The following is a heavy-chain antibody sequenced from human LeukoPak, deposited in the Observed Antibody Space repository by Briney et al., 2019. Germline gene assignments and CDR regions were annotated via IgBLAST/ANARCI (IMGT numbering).Heavy chain of an antibody. CDR1: GFTFSTDN. CDR3: ARDKGLAIRAYDI. CDR2: IDAGGNYI. Sequence: GGSLRLSCVASGFTFSTDNMNWVRQAPGKGLDWVAFIDAGGNYIQYADSVKGRFIISRDNAQNSLFLEVNSLRVEDTAVYYCARDKGLAIRAYDIWGQGTVVTVSS. J-gene: IGHJ3*02. V-gene: IGHV3-21*06. D-gene: IGHD3-9*01.